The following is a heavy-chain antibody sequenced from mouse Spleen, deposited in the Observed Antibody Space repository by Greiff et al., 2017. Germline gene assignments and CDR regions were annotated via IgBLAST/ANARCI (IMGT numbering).Heavy chain of an antibody. Sequence: EVQLQQSGPELVKPGASVKISCKASGYTFTDYYMNWVKQSHGKSLEWIGDINPNNGGTSYNQKFKGKATLTVDKSSSTAYMELRSLTSEDSAVYYCARSLITTALYYFDYWGQGTTLTVSS. J-gene: IGHJ2*01. CDR2: INPNNGGT. V-gene: IGHV1-26*01. CDR3: ARSLITTALYYFDY. CDR1: GYTFTDYY. D-gene: IGHD1-2*01.